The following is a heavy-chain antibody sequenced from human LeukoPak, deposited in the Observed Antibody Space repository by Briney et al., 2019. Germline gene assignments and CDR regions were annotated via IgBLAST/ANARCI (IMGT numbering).Heavy chain of an antibody. V-gene: IGHV3-49*04. J-gene: IGHJ5*02. D-gene: IGHD1-1*01. Sequence: PGRSLRLSCTASGFIFGDYGLSWVRQAPGKGLEWVGFIRSKADGGTTEYAASVKGRFTISRDDSKSIAYLQTNSLQTEDTVVFYCSRVLTSGTRRFDPWGQGTLVTVSS. CDR3: SRVLTSGTRRFDP. CDR1: GFIFGDYG. CDR2: IRSKADGGTT.